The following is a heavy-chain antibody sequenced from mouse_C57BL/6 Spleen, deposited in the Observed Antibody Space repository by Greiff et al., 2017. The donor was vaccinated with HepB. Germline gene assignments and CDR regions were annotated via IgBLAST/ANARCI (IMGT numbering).Heavy chain of an antibody. Sequence: VQLQHSGPELVKPGASVKISCKASGYAFSSSWMNWVKQRPGKGLEWIGRIYPGDGDTNYNGKFKGKATLTADKSSSTAYMQLSSLTSEDSAVYFCARGPWFAYWGQVTLVTVSA. J-gene: IGHJ3*01. CDR1: GYAFSSSW. V-gene: IGHV1-82*01. CDR2: IYPGDGDT. CDR3: ARGPWFAY.